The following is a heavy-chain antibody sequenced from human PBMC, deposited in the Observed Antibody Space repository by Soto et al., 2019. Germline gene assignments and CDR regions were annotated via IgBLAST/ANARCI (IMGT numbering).Heavy chain of an antibody. CDR1: GFTFDDYA. Sequence: SLRLSCAASGFTFDDYAMHWVRQAPGKGLEWVSGISWNSGSIGYADSVKGRFTISRDNAKNSLYLQMNSLRAEDTALYYCAKDSSGGYFDYWGQGTLVTVSS. V-gene: IGHV3-9*01. J-gene: IGHJ4*02. D-gene: IGHD6-25*01. CDR2: ISWNSGSI. CDR3: AKDSSGGYFDY.